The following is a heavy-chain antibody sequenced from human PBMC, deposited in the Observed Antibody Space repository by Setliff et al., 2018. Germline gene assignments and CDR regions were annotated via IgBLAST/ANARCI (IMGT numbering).Heavy chain of an antibody. V-gene: IGHV3-23*01. Sequence: GGSLRLSCAASGFTFSSYAMSWVRQAPGKGLVWVSGITRDGSSTSYADSVKGRLTISRDNARNTLYFEMNSLRVEDTAVYYCARDPPNVGYVTGRGYFYFGMAVWGHGNTVTVSS. CDR1: GFTFSSYA. CDR3: ARDPPNVGYVTGRGYFYFGMAV. D-gene: IGHD3-10*01. J-gene: IGHJ6*02. CDR2: ITRDGSST.